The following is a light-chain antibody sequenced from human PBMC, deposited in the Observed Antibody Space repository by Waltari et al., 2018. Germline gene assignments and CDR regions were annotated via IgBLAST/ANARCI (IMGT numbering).Light chain of an antibody. V-gene: IGKV3-15*01. Sequence: EIVMTQSPATLSVSPGERATLSCRARQSLNTNLAWYQQKPGQAPRLLIYGASTRATGIHARFSGHGSGTDFTLTISSLQSEDFALYYCQQYNNWPPYTFAQGTKLEIK. CDR1: QSLNTN. J-gene: IGKJ2*01. CDR3: QQYNNWPPYT. CDR2: GAS.